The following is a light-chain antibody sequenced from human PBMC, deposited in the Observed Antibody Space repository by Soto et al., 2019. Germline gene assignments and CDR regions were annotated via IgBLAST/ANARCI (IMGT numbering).Light chain of an antibody. V-gene: IGLV2-14*03. CDR3: SSYTIGRTYV. CDR2: NVY. CDR1: SSDVGAYNF. J-gene: IGLJ1*01. Sequence: QSALTQPASVSGSPGQSITISCTGTSSDVGAYNFVSWHQQHPGKAPKLIIYNVYDRPSGISYRFSGSKSGNTASLTISGLQGEDEADYYCSSYTIGRTYVFGTGTKVTVL.